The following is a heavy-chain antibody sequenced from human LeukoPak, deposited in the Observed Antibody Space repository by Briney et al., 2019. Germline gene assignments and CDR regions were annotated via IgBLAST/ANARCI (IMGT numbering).Heavy chain of an antibody. CDR1: GFTFSSYG. V-gene: IGHV3-30*02. D-gene: IGHD1-26*01. CDR2: IQYDGSNE. Sequence: PGGSLRLSCAASGFTFSSYGMHWVRQAPGKGLEWVAYIQYDGSNEQYAHSVKGRFRISRDSSKNTLYLQMNSLRAEDTALYYCARVSHSGDFDMHFDVWGQGTMVTVSS. CDR3: ARVSHSGDFDMHFDV. J-gene: IGHJ3*01.